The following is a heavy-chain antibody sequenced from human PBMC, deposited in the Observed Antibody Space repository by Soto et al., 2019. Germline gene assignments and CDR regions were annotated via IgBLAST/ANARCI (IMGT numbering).Heavy chain of an antibody. V-gene: IGHV1-18*01. CDR1: GYTFTSYG. J-gene: IGHJ6*02. D-gene: IGHD2-15*01. CDR3: ARDCSGGSCKLADYYYYGIDV. Sequence: ASVKVSCKASGYTFTSYGISWVRQAPGQGLEWMGWISAYNGNTNYAQKLQGRVTMTTDTSTSTAYMELRSLRSDGTAVYYCARDCSGGSCKLADYYYYGIDVWGEGTTVTVT. CDR2: ISAYNGNT.